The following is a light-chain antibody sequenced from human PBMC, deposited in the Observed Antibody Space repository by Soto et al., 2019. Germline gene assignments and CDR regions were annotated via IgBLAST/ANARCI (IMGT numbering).Light chain of an antibody. Sequence: DIVLTQSPATLSLSPGERATLSCRASQSISSYLAWYQQKPGQAPRLLSNDASNRASGIPARFSGSGSGTDFTLTISTLEPEDFAVYYCQQRSNWPLLTFGGGTKVEIK. V-gene: IGKV3-11*01. CDR2: DAS. CDR1: QSISSY. CDR3: QQRSNWPLLT. J-gene: IGKJ4*01.